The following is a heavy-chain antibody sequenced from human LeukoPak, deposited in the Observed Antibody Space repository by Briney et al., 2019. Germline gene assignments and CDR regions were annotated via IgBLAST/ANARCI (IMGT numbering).Heavy chain of an antibody. CDR2: IISNGETI. CDR1: RLTFSGHE. Sequence: GGSLRLSCAASRLTFSGHEMNWVRQAPGKGLEWVSYIISNGETIFYADSVKGRFTTSRDSATNSLNLQMKGLRAEDTAVYYCATRVAARGLGYFEYWGQGTLVTVSS. V-gene: IGHV3-48*03. J-gene: IGHJ4*02. D-gene: IGHD3-3*01. CDR3: ATRVAARGLGYFEY.